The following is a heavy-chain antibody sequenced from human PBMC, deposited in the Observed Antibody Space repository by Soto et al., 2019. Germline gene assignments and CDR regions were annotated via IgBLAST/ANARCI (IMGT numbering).Heavy chain of an antibody. CDR3: ARDGISAAGTYYYYGMDV. CDR2: INPNSGGT. D-gene: IGHD6-13*01. J-gene: IGHJ6*02. CDR1: GYTFTGYY. V-gene: IGHV1-2*04. Sequence: ASVKVSCKASGYTFTGYYMHWVRQAPGQGLEWMGWINPNSGGTNYAQKFQGWVTMTRDTSISTAYMELSRLRSDDTAVYYCARDGISAAGTYYYYGMDVWGQGTRVTVSS.